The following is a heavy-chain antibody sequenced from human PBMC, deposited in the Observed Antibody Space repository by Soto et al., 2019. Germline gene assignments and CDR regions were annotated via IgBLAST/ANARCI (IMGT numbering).Heavy chain of an antibody. CDR3: AREESRDGYNEDFDY. CDR2: INPNSGGT. D-gene: IGHD5-12*01. J-gene: IGHJ4*02. CDR1: GYTFIGYY. V-gene: IGHV1-2*04. Sequence: ASVKVSCKASGYTFIGYYIHWVRQAPGQGLEWMGWINPNSGGTNYAQRFQGWVTMTRDRSISTAYMELSRLKSDDTAVYYCAREESRDGYNEDFDYWGQGTLVPVPP.